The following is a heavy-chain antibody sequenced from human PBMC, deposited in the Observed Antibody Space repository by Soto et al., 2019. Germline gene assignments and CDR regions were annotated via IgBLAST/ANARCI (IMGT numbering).Heavy chain of an antibody. V-gene: IGHV3-15*01. Sequence: EVQLVESGGGLVKPGGSLRLACAASGFAFSNAWMSWVRQAPGKGLEWIGRIKDKTEGETTDYAAPVQGRFAISRDDSTNALFLQMNSLKTEDTGLYYCATYSPRIGSYPLDPWGQGTPVTFSS. CDR2: IKDKTEGETT. CDR1: GFAFSNAW. CDR3: ATYSPRIGSYPLDP. J-gene: IGHJ5*02. D-gene: IGHD2-15*01.